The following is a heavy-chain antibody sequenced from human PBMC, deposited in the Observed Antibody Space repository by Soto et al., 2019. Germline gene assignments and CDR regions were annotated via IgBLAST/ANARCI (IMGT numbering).Heavy chain of an antibody. CDR2: INHSGST. CDR1: GGSFSGYY. V-gene: IGHV4-34*01. CDR3: ARTRAWQSGYYRGYYYYGMDV. J-gene: IGHJ6*02. D-gene: IGHD3-3*01. Sequence: KPSETLSLTCAVYGGSFSGYYWSWIRQPPGKGLEWIGEINHSGSTNYNPSLKSRVTISVDTSKNQFSLKLSSVTAADTAVYYCARTRAWQSGYYRGYYYYGMDVWGQGTTVTVSS.